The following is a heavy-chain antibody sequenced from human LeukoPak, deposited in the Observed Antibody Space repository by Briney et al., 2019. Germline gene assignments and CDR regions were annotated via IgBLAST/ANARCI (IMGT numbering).Heavy chain of an antibody. CDR3: ARSGLGRYRSGRMGGFVY. Sequence: SVKVSCKASGGTFSSYAISWVRQAPGQGLEWMGRIIPIFDTVSYAQKFQGRVTITTDESTSTPYMELSSLRSEDTAVYYCARSGLGRYRSGRMGGFVYWGQGTLVTVSS. V-gene: IGHV1-69*05. J-gene: IGHJ4*02. D-gene: IGHD5-18*01. CDR2: IIPIFDTV. CDR1: GGTFSSYA.